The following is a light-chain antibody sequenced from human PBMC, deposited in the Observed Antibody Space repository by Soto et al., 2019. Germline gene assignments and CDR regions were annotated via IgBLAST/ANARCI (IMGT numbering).Light chain of an antibody. V-gene: IGKV3-11*01. CDR1: QSVSSY. CDR3: QQRSNWIT. Sequence: EIVMTQSPATLSVSLGERATFSCRASQSVSSYLAWYQQKPGQAPRLLIYDASNRATGIPARFSGSGSGTDFTLTISSLEPEDFAVYYCQQRSNWITFGQGTRLEIK. CDR2: DAS. J-gene: IGKJ5*01.